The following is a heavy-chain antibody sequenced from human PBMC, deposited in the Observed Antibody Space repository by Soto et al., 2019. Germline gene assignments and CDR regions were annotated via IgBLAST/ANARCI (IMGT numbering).Heavy chain of an antibody. CDR1: GGTFSSYT. J-gene: IGHJ4*02. CDR3: ARDRIHDDGGNQGY. CDR2: IIPILGIA. V-gene: IGHV1-69*08. Sequence: QVQLVQSGAEVKKPGSSVKVSCKASGGTFSSYTISWVRQAPGQGLEWMGRIIPILGIANYAQKFQGRVTITADKSTSTAYMELSRLRSEDTAVYYCARDRIHDDGGNQGYWGQGTLVTVAS. D-gene: IGHD4-17*01.